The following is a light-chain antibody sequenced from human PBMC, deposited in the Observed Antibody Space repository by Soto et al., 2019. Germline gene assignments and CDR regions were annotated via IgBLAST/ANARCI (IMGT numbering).Light chain of an antibody. CDR1: QSVSSN. J-gene: IGKJ1*01. Sequence: EIVMTQSPATLSVSPGERATLSCRASQSVSSNLAWYQQKPGQAPRLLIYGASTRATGIPARFSGSGFGTEFTLTISSLQSEDFEVYYCQQYNTWPPWTFGQGTKVEIK. CDR2: GAS. CDR3: QQYNTWPPWT. V-gene: IGKV3-15*01.